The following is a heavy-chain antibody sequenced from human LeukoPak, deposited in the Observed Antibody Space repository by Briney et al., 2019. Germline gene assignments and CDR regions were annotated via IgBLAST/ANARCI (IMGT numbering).Heavy chain of an antibody. CDR2: IYSGGST. D-gene: IGHD1-26*01. Sequence: PGGSLRPSCAASVFTVSSNYMSWVRQAPGKGLEWVSVIYSGGSTYYADSVKGRFTISRDNSKNTLYLQMNSLRAEDTAVYYCARVSGSYPSDYWGQGTLVTVSS. CDR3: ARVSGSYPSDY. J-gene: IGHJ4*02. CDR1: VFTVSSNY. V-gene: IGHV3-66*02.